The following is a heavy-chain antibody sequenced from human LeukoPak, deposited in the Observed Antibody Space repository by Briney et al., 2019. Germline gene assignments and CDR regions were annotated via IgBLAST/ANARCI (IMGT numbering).Heavy chain of an antibody. J-gene: IGHJ4*02. Sequence: PGGSLRLSCAASGFTFSSYAMSWVRQAPGKGLEWVSGISGNGGSTYYADSVKGRCTISRDNSKNTVYLQMNSLRAEDTAVYYCAKGFSGETYWGQGTRVSVSS. CDR1: GFTFSSYA. CDR2: ISGNGGST. V-gene: IGHV3-23*01. CDR3: AKGFSGETY. D-gene: IGHD2-15*01.